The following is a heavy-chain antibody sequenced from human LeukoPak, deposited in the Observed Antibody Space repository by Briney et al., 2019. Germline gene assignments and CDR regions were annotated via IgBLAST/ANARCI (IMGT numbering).Heavy chain of an antibody. CDR1: GFTFSSYG. CDR3: ARAPYVYGDYDFGHWFDP. D-gene: IGHD4-17*01. J-gene: IGHJ5*02. Sequence: PGRSLRLSCAASGFTFSSYGMHWVRQAPGKGLEWVAVIWYDGSNKYYADSVKGRFTISRDNSKNTLYLQMNSLRAEDTAVYYCARAPYVYGDYDFGHWFDPWGQGTLVTVSS. CDR2: IWYDGSNK. V-gene: IGHV3-30*19.